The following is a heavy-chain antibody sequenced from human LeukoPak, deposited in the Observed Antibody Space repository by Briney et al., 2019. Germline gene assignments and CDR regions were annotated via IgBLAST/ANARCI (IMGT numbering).Heavy chain of an antibody. CDR1: GGSISSYY. CDR3: ARDPLGYCSSTSCWGWFDP. Sequence: SETLSLTCTVSGGSISSYYWSWIRQPAGKGLEWIGRIYTSGSTNYNPSLKSRVTMSVDTSKYQFSLKLSSVTAADTAVYYCARDPLGYCSSTSCWGWFDPWGQGTLVTVSS. D-gene: IGHD2-2*01. V-gene: IGHV4-4*07. J-gene: IGHJ5*02. CDR2: IYTSGST.